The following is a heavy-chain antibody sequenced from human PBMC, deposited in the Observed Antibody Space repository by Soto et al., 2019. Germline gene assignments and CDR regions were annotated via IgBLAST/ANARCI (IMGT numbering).Heavy chain of an antibody. Sequence: GGSLRLSWAASGFTFSRHAMSWVRQAPGKGLEWVSAISGSGGSTYYADSVKGRFTISRDNSKNTLYLQMNSLRAEETAVYYCAILVVLARYDVFDFWAQGTMVTVSS. CDR2: ISGSGGST. D-gene: IGHD3-3*01. V-gene: IGHV3-23*01. J-gene: IGHJ3*01. CDR3: AILVVLARYDVFDF. CDR1: GFTFSRHA.